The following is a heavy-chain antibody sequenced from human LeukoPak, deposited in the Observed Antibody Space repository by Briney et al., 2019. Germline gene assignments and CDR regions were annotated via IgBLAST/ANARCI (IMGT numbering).Heavy chain of an antibody. D-gene: IGHD3-10*01. Sequence: GGSLRLSCAASGFTFSSYAMSWVRQAPGKGLEWVSAISGSGGSTYYADFVKGRFTISRDNSKNTLYLQMNGLRAEDTAVYYCAKAVKGSGSYYNAPEYYFDYWGQGTLVTVSS. V-gene: IGHV3-23*01. J-gene: IGHJ4*02. CDR1: GFTFSSYA. CDR2: ISGSGGST. CDR3: AKAVKGSGSYYNAPEYYFDY.